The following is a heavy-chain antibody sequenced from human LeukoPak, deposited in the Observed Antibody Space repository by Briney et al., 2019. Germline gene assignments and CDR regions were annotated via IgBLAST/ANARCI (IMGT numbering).Heavy chain of an antibody. D-gene: IGHD4-23*01. CDR2: IYYSGST. Sequence: PSETLSLTCTVSGGSISSGDYYWSWIRQPPGKGLEWIGYIYYSGSTYYNPSLKSRVTISVDTSKNQFSLKLSSVTAADTAVYYCARAGWVLGGAYWFDPWGQGSLVTVSS. CDR1: GGSISSGDYY. V-gene: IGHV4-30-4*08. CDR3: ARAGWVLGGAYWFDP. J-gene: IGHJ5*02.